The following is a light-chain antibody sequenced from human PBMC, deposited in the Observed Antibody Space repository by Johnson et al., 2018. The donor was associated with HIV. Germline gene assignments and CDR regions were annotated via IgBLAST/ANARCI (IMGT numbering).Light chain of an antibody. CDR2: ENN. J-gene: IGLJ1*01. Sequence: QSVLTQPPSVSAAPGQTVNISCSGNVSNIESYFVSWYQQLPGAAPTLLIYENNKRPSGIPDRFSGSKSGTSATLGITGLQTGDEADYYCGALDTSLSPLISFGTGTKV. CDR1: VSNIESYF. CDR3: GALDTSLSPLIS. V-gene: IGLV1-51*02.